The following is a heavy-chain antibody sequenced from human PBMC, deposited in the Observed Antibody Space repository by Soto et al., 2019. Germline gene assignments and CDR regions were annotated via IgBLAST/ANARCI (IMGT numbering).Heavy chain of an antibody. CDR3: ARQQLLPFYYALDV. V-gene: IGHV4-59*01. CDR2: IYYRGST. CDR1: GGSISGYY. J-gene: IGHJ6*02. Sequence: PSETLSLTCNVSGGSISGYYWSWIRQPPGKGLEYIGYIYYRGSTNYNRSLESRVTMSVDTSRNQFYLKVNSVTAADTAVYYCARQQLLPFYYALDVWGQGTTVTVSS. D-gene: IGHD6-13*01.